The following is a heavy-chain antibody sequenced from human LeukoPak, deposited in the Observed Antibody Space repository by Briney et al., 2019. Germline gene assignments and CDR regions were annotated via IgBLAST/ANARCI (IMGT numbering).Heavy chain of an antibody. Sequence: PGASVKVSCKASGYTFTSYGISWVRQAPGQGLERMGWISAYNGNTNYVQKRQGRVTMTTDTSTSTAYMELRSLRSDATDVYYCARLMKFNYWYFDLWGRGTLVTVSS. V-gene: IGHV1-18*01. CDR2: ISAYNGNT. CDR1: GYTFTSYG. CDR3: ARLMKFNYWYFDL. J-gene: IGHJ2*01.